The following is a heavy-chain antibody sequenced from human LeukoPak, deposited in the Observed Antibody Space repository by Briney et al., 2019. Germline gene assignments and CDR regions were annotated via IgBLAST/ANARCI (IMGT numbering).Heavy chain of an antibody. D-gene: IGHD2-2*03. V-gene: IGHV3-43*02. J-gene: IGHJ3*01. Sequence: PAGSLTLSCAASGFSFDDYAMHWVRQAPGKGLEWVSLISGNAGSTYYADSVRGRFSISRDNSKNFLFLQMNSLRTEDTAFYFCAKVIGYCCTTSCSLFDDAFDVWGQGTMVTVSS. CDR2: ISGNAGST. CDR1: GFSFDDYA. CDR3: AKVIGYCCTTSCSLFDDAFDV.